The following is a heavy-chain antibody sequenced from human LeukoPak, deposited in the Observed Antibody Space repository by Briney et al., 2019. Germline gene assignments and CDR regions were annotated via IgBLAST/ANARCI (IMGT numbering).Heavy chain of an antibody. D-gene: IGHD6-19*01. J-gene: IGHJ3*02. Sequence: SETLSLTCNVSGDSITRYYWSWIRQPPGKGLEWIGNIYYSGSTNYNPSLKSRVTISVDTSKNQLSLKLNSVTAADTAVYYCARGSTGWDKFDIWGQGTMVTVSS. CDR1: GDSITRYY. CDR3: ARGSTGWDKFDI. V-gene: IGHV4-59*01. CDR2: IYYSGST.